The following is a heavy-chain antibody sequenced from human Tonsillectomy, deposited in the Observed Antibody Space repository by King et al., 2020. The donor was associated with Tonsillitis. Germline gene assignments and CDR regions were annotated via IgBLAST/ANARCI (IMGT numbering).Heavy chain of an antibody. V-gene: IGHV3-30*03. CDR1: AFTFSNFG. J-gene: IGHJ4*02. CDR2: ISYDGSKK. D-gene: IGHD3-10*01. Sequence: VQLVEAGGGVVQPGRSLRLSCAASAFTFSNFGLHWVRQAPGKGLEWVAVISYDGSKKYYADSVKGRFTISRDDSKNTVYLQMNSLRSEDTAVYYCARGSGGSETYYILNYWGQGTLVTVSS. CDR3: ARGSGGSETYYILNY.